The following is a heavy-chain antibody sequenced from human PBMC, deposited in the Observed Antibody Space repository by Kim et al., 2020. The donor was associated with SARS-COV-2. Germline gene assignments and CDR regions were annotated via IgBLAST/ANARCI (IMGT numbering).Heavy chain of an antibody. V-gene: IGHV1-2*04. CDR1: GYTFTGYY. Sequence: ASVKVSCKASGYTFTGYYMHWVRQAPGQGLEWMGRINPNSGSTNYAQKFQGWVTMTRDTSTSTAYMELSRLRSDDTAVYYCASSPGSGYNWFDRWGQGTLVTVSS. D-gene: IGHD3-3*01. CDR3: ASSPGSGYNWFDR. J-gene: IGHJ5*02. CDR2: INPNSGST.